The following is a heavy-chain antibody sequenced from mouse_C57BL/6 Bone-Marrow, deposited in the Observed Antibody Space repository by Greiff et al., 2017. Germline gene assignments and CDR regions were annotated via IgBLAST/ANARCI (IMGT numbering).Heavy chain of an antibody. CDR1: GYTFTDYY. Sequence: EVQLHQSGPELVKPGASVKISCKASGYTFTDYYMNWVKQSHGKSLEWIGDINPNNGGTSYNQKFKGKATLTVDKSSSTAYMELRSLTSEDSAVYYCAREGGSSGYYYAMDYWGQGTSVTVSS. CDR3: AREGGSSGYYYAMDY. V-gene: IGHV1-26*01. J-gene: IGHJ4*01. D-gene: IGHD1-1*01. CDR2: INPNNGGT.